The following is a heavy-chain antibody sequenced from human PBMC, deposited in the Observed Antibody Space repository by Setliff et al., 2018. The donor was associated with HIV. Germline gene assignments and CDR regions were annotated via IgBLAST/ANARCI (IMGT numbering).Heavy chain of an antibody. D-gene: IGHD2-15*01. Sequence: KPSETLSLTCAVSGDSISTSNWWTWVRQPPGKGLEWIGYIYYSGSTNYNPSLKSRVTISVDTSKNQFSLKLSSVTAADTAVYYCARGVVVAATRWFDPWGQGTLVTVSS. V-gene: IGHV4-4*02. CDR2: IYYSGST. J-gene: IGHJ5*02. CDR3: ARGVVVAATRWFDP. CDR1: GDSISTSNW.